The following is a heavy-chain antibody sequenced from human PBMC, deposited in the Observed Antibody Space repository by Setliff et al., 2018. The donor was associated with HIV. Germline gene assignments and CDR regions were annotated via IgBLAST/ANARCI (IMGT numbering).Heavy chain of an antibody. CDR1: GVTFSSYA. CDR2: ISSSGGNT. Sequence: PGESLTISCAASGVTFSSYAMSWVRQAPGKGLEWVSVISSSGGNTHYADSVKGRFTISRDNSKNTLYLQMNSPRAEDTAVYYCATFPITIFGVVGVRDVWGQGTTVTVSS. V-gene: IGHV3-23*01. D-gene: IGHD3-3*01. CDR3: ATFPITIFGVVGVRDV. J-gene: IGHJ6*02.